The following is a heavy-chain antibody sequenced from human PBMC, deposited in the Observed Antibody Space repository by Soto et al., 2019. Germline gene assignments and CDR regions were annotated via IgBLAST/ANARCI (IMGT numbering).Heavy chain of an antibody. V-gene: IGHV3-23*01. D-gene: IGHD2-8*02. J-gene: IGHJ3*02. CDR3: AKATATGGGAFDI. CDR1: GFTCSSYD. CDR2: ILVGGST. Sequence: GGSLRLSCAASGFTCSSYDMSWVRQAPGKGLEWVSTILVGGSTHYPDSVKGRFTISRDNSKNTVFLQMNSLTAGDTAVYYCAKATATGGGAFDICGQGTTVTVSS.